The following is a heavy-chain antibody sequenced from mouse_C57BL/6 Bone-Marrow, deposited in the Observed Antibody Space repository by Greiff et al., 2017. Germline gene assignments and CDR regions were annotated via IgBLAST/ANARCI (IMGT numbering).Heavy chain of an antibody. CDR3: ARGGGYSWYFDV. Sequence: VQLQQSGPELVKPGASVKISCKASGYTFTDYYMNWVKQSHGKSLEWIGDINPNNGGTSYNQKFKGKATLTVDKSSSTAYMELRSLTSEDSAVYYCARGGGYSWYFDVWGTGTTVTVSS. V-gene: IGHV1-26*01. CDR1: GYTFTDYY. CDR2: INPNNGGT. D-gene: IGHD2-3*01. J-gene: IGHJ1*03.